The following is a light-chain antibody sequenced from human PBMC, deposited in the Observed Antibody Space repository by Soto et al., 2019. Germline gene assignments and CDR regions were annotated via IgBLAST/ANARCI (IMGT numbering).Light chain of an antibody. V-gene: IGLV1-40*01. CDR3: QSYDSSLSGYVL. Sequence: QAVVTQPPSVSGAPGQRVTISCTGSSSNIGAGYDVHWYQQLPGTAPKLLIFDKNNRPSGVPDRFSGSKSGTSASLAITGLQAEDEADYYCQSYDSSLSGYVLFGGGTKVTVL. CDR1: SSNIGAGYD. CDR2: DKN. J-gene: IGLJ2*01.